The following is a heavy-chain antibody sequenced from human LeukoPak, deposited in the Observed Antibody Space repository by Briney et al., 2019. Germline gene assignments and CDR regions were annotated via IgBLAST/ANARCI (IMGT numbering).Heavy chain of an antibody. CDR3: ARDPGY. Sequence: GGSLRLSCAASRFTLSTYWMSWVRQAPGKGLEWVAVISYDGSNKYYADSVKGRFTISRDNSKNTLYLQMNSLRAEDTAVYYCARDPGYWGQGTLVTVSS. CDR1: RFTLSTYW. J-gene: IGHJ4*02. V-gene: IGHV3-30-3*01. CDR2: ISYDGSNK.